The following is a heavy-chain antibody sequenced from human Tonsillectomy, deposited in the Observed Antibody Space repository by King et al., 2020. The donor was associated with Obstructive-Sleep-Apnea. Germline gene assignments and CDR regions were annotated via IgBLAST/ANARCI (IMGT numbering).Heavy chain of an antibody. CDR1: GGSISSSSYY. V-gene: IGHV4-39*07. CDR3: ARSGSGSYYTFDY. CDR2: IYYSGST. Sequence: QLQESGPGLVKPSETLSLTCTVSGGSISSSSYYWGWIRQPPGKGLEEIGSIYYSGSTYYNPSLNRRVTISVDTSKNQFSLKLSAVTAADTAVYYCARSGSGSYYTFDYWGQGTLVTVSS. J-gene: IGHJ4*02. D-gene: IGHD3-10*01.